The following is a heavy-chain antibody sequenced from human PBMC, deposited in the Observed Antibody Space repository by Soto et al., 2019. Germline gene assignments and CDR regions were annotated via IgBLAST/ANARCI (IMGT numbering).Heavy chain of an antibody. J-gene: IGHJ4*02. CDR2: VYPEDSYT. V-gene: IGHV5-51*01. D-gene: IGHD3-22*01. Sequence: PGESLKISCKASGYTFTGHWIGWVRQMPGKGLEWMGIVYPEDSYTRYDPSFQGQVTISVTKSITTVFLQWSSLRASDTAMYYCARQIYDSDTGPNFQYYFDSWGQGTPVTVSS. CDR3: ARQIYDSDTGPNFQYYFDS. CDR1: GYTFTGHW.